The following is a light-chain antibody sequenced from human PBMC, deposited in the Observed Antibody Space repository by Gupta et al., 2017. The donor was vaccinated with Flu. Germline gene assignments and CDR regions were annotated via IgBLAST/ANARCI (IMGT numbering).Light chain of an antibody. J-gene: IGKJ4*01. CDR2: DSN. V-gene: IGKV3-11*01. CDR1: QSVTTF. CDR3: QQRANWRLI. Sequence: PSTRSLAPGDSATLSCRASQSVTTFLAWYQQKHGQSPRLLIYDSNKRATGIPGRFSGSGSGTDFTLTISNLEPEDFAVYYCQQRANWRLIFGGGTRVEIK.